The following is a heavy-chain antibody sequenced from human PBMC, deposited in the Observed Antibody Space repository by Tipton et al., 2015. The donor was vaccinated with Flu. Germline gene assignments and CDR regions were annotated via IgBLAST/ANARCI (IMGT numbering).Heavy chain of an antibody. Sequence: QLVQSGAGVKKPGSSVKVSCKASGGTFSSYAISWVRQAPGQGLEWMGGIIPIFGTANYAQKFQGRVTITADESTSTAYVELSSLRSEDTAVYYCASYTVTTTDYYYGMDVWGQGTTVTVSS. D-gene: IGHD4-17*01. CDR3: ASYTVTTTDYYYGMDV. V-gene: IGHV1-69*01. J-gene: IGHJ6*02. CDR1: GGTFSSYA. CDR2: IIPIFGTA.